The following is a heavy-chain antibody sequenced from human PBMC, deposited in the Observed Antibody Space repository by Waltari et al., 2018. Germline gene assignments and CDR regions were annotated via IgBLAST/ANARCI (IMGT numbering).Heavy chain of an antibody. D-gene: IGHD3-10*01. V-gene: IGHV3-21*01. CDR2: ISSSGSYI. Sequence: EVQLVESGGGLVKPGGSLRLSCAASGFTFSSYSMNWVRQAPGKGLEWVSSISSSGSYIYYADSVKGRFTISRDNAKNSLYLQMNSLRAEDTAVYYCARESPTMVQGVANWGQGTLVTVSS. CDR3: ARESPTMVQGVAN. CDR1: GFTFSSYS. J-gene: IGHJ4*02.